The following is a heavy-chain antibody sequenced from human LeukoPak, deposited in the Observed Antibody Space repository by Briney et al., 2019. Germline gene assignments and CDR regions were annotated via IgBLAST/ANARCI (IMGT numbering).Heavy chain of an antibody. V-gene: IGHV3-30*02. CDR2: IRYDGSNK. CDR3: AKDGTNGSGSYMDV. CDR1: GFTFSSYG. J-gene: IGHJ6*03. D-gene: IGHD3-10*01. Sequence: GGSLRLSCAASGFTFSSYGMHWVRRAPGKGLEWVAFIRYDGSNKYYADSVKGRFTISRDNSKNTLYLQMNSLRAEDTAVYYCAKDGTNGSGSYMDVWGKGTTVTVSS.